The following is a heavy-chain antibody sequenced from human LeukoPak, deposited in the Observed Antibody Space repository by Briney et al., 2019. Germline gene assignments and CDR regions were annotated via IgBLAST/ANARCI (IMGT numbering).Heavy chain of an antibody. V-gene: IGHV4-39*01. CDR1: GGSISSSSYY. D-gene: IGHD3-16*01. J-gene: IGHJ4*02. CDR2: IYYSGST. Sequence: SETLSLTCTVSGGSISSSSYYWGWIRQPPGKGLEWIGSIYYSGSTYYNPSLKSRVTISVDTSKNQFSLKLSSVTAADTAVYYCARPRLGEFHDWGQGTLVTVSS. CDR3: ARPRLGEFHD.